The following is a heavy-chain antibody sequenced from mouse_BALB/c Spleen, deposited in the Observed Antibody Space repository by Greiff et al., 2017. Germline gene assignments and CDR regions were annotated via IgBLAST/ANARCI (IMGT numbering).Heavy chain of an antibody. Sequence: VQLQQSGPGLVAPSQCLSITCTVSGFSLTSYGVHWVRQPPGKGLEWLGIIWAGGSTNYNSALMSRLSISKDNSKIQVLLKMNSLQSDDTAMYYCGRALAMDYWGQGTSVTVSS. CDR3: GRALAMDY. CDR1: GFSLTSYG. J-gene: IGHJ4*01. V-gene: IGHV2-9*02. CDR2: IWAGGST.